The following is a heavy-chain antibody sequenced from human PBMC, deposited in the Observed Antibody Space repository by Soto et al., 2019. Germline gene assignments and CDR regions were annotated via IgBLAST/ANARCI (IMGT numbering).Heavy chain of an antibody. V-gene: IGHV1-18*01. Sequence: ASVKVSCKASGYTFTSYGISWVRQAPGQGLEWMGWISAYNGNTDYAQKLQGRVTMTTDTSTSTAYMELRSLRSDDTAVYYCARGVDPHYYYGMDVWGQGTTVTVSS. D-gene: IGHD3-9*01. CDR1: GYTFTSYG. CDR2: ISAYNGNT. J-gene: IGHJ6*02. CDR3: ARGVDPHYYYGMDV.